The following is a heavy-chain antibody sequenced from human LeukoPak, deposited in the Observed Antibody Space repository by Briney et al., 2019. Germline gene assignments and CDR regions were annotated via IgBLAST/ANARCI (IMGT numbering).Heavy chain of an antibody. V-gene: IGHV4-61*01. J-gene: IGHJ4*02. Sequence: PSETLSLTCTVSGGSISSGSYYWSWIRQPPGKGLEWIGYIYYSGSTNYNPSLKSRVTISVDTSKNQFSLKLSSVTAADTAVYYCARSMVYYDSSGYYTSGEDYWGQGTLVTVSS. CDR1: GGSISSGSYY. CDR3: ARSMVYYDSSGYYTSGEDY. D-gene: IGHD3-22*01. CDR2: IYYSGST.